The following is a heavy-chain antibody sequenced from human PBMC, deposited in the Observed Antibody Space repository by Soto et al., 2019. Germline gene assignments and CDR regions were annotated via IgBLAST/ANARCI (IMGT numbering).Heavy chain of an antibody. CDR2: INPNSGGT. V-gene: IGHV1-2*04. Sequence: ASVKVSCKASGYTFTGYYMHWARQAPGQGLEWMGWINPNSGGTNYAQKFQGWVTMTRDTSISTAYMELSRLRSDDTAVYYCARDLIAAAGTQDYYYYYGMDVWGQGTTVTVSS. D-gene: IGHD6-13*01. J-gene: IGHJ6*02. CDR3: ARDLIAAAGTQDYYYYYGMDV. CDR1: GYTFTGYY.